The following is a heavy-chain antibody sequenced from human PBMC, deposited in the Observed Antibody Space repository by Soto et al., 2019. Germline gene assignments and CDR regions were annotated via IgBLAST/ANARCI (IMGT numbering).Heavy chain of an antibody. V-gene: IGHV1-69*01. D-gene: IGHD5-18*01. CDR3: ARDRSSGYSYGYGIVFWFDP. CDR1: GGTFSSYA. J-gene: IGHJ5*02. CDR2: IIPIFGTA. Sequence: QVQLVQSGAEVKKPGSSVKVSCKASGGTFSSYAISWVRQAPGQGLEWMGGIIPIFGTANYAQKFQGRVTITADESTSTAYMELSSLRSEDTAVQYCARDRSSGYSYGYGIVFWFDPWGQGTLVTVSS.